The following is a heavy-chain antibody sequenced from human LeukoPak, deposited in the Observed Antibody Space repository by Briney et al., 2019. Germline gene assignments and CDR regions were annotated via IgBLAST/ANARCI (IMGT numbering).Heavy chain of an antibody. CDR2: IWHDGSHK. CDR1: GFSFDTYA. CDR3: AREIFGSGSYPAF. Sequence: PGRSLRLSCAASGFSFDTYAMLWVRQAPGQGLEWVALIWHDGSHKFYSNSVRGQFTISRDNSKNTVYLQMNNLRPDDTAVYYCAREIFGSGSYPAFWGQGTLVTVSS. J-gene: IGHJ4*02. D-gene: IGHD3-10*01. V-gene: IGHV3-33*01.